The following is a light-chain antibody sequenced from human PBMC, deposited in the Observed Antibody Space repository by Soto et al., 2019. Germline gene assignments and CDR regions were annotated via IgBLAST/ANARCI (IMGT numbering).Light chain of an antibody. CDR3: QQSYSTPRVT. CDR2: AAS. Sequence: DIQMTQSPSSLSASVGDRVTITCRASQDIRSDLGWFQQKPGKAPRLLIYAASSLQSGVPSRFSGSGSGTDSTLTISSLQPEDFATYYCQQSYSTPRVTFGPGTKVDIK. J-gene: IGKJ3*01. CDR1: QDIRSD. V-gene: IGKV1-39*01.